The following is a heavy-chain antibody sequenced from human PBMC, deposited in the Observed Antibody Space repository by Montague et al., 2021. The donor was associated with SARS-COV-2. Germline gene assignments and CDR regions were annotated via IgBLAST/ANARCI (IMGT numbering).Heavy chain of an antibody. CDR3: VRSQYSNTWFFDY. CDR1: GDSVFKHRAA. V-gene: IGHV6-1*01. D-gene: IGHD6-6*01. J-gene: IGHJ4*02. Sequence: CAISGDSVFKHRAAWNWLRPSLSAQLQRLGRPYFRTQRFHHYAPSVEGRITVNADASKNHFSLQLTSATPEDSAKYFCVRSQYSNTWFFDYWGQGAQVTGSS. CDR2: PYFRTQRFH.